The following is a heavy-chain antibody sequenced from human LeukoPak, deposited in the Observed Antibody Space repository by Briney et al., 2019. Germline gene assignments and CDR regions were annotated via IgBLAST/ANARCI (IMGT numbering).Heavy chain of an antibody. CDR3: ARGDRYSSGWYPWDY. Sequence: PGGSLRLSCAASGFTFSSYWMSWVRQAPGKGLEWVANIKQDGSEKYYVDSVKGRFTISRDNAKNSLYLQMNSLRAEDTAVYYCARGDRYSSGWYPWDYWGQGTLVTVSS. J-gene: IGHJ4*02. CDR1: GFTFSSYW. D-gene: IGHD6-19*01. CDR2: IKQDGSEK. V-gene: IGHV3-7*01.